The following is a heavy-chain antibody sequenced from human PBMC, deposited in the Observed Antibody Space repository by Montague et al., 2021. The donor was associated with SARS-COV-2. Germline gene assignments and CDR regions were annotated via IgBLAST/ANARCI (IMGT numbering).Heavy chain of an antibody. CDR1: GDSISGYY. V-gene: IGHV4-59*01. J-gene: IGHJ4*02. Sequence: SETLSLTCGVSGDSISGYYWSWIRQSPGKGLEWIGFVHYTGYTDYNPSLKNRVTISLDTPRNHFSLRLRSLTAADTAVYYCARAQNICFIANCVNYFDLWGLGALVSVSS. CDR3: ARAQNICFIANCVNYFDL. D-gene: IGHD1-1*01. CDR2: VHYTGYT.